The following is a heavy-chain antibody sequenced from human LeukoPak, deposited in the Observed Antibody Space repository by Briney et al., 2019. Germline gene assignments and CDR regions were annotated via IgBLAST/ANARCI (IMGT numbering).Heavy chain of an antibody. CDR2: ISNDGSKK. D-gene: IGHD5-18*01. J-gene: IGHJ4*02. CDR1: GFTFSSYG. V-gene: IGHV3-30*18. Sequence: GGSLRLSCAASGFTFSSYGMHWVRQAPGKGLDWMAVISNDGSKKYYADSVKGRFTISRDNSKNTLSLQVSSLRTEDTAVYYCAKDRYSYAFEYSDSWGQGTLVTVSP. CDR3: AKDRYSYAFEYSDS.